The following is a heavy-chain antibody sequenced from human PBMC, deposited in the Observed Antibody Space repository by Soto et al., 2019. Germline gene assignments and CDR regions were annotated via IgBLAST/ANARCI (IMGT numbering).Heavy chain of an antibody. J-gene: IGHJ4*02. CDR2: IDPSDSYT. Sequence: GESLKISCKGSGYSFTSYWISWVRQMPGKGLEWMGRIDPSDSYTTYSPSFQGHVTISADKSISTAYLQWSSLKASDTAMYYCARHYYDSSGYYYYWGQGTLVTVSS. CDR3: ARHYYDSSGYYYY. D-gene: IGHD3-22*01. CDR1: GYSFTSYW. V-gene: IGHV5-10-1*01.